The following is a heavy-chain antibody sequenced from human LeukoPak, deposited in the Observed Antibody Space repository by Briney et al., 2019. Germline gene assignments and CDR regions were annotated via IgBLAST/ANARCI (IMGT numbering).Heavy chain of an antibody. Sequence: ASVKVSCKVSGYTLTELSMHWVRQAPGKGLEWMGGFDPEDGETIYAQKFQGRVTMTEDTSTDTAYMELSSLRSEDTAVYYCATGVSYYYDSSGYSSLDYWGQGTLVTVSS. J-gene: IGHJ4*02. CDR1: GYTLTELS. V-gene: IGHV1-24*01. CDR2: FDPEDGET. CDR3: ATGVSYYYDSSGYSSLDY. D-gene: IGHD3-22*01.